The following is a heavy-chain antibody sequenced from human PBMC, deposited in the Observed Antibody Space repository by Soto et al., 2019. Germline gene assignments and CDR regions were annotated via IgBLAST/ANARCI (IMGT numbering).Heavy chain of an antibody. CDR2: IRSKANSYAT. CDR1: GFTFSGSA. CDR3: TRRYFYDSSGYYMDDY. Sequence: EVQLVESGGGLVQPGGSLKLSCAASGFTFSGSAMQWVRQASGKGLQWVGRIRSKANSYATSYDASVKGRFTISRDDSKNTAYLQMNSLRTEDTAVYYCTRRYFYDSSGYYMDDYWGQGTLVTVSS. V-gene: IGHV3-73*02. D-gene: IGHD3-22*01. J-gene: IGHJ4*02.